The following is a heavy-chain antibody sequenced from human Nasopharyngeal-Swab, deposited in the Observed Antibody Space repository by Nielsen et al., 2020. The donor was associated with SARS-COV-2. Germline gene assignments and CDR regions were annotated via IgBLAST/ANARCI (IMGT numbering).Heavy chain of an antibody. J-gene: IGHJ4*02. Sequence: ESLKISCAASGFTFRTYDMSWVRQAPGKGLEWVSGISGSGESTHYADSVKGRFTISRDNSKNTLYLQMNSLRAEDTAVYYCVKGPPAVIHYFDYWGQGTLVTVSS. CDR3: VKGPPAVIHYFDY. CDR2: ISGSGEST. V-gene: IGHV3-23*01. CDR1: GFTFRTYD. D-gene: IGHD2-21*01.